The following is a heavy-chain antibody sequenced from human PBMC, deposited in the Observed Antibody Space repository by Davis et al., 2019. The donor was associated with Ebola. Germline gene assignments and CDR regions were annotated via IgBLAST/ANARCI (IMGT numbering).Heavy chain of an antibody. J-gene: IGHJ6*02. CDR1: GGSISSYY. V-gene: IGHV4-59*12. CDR3: ARLGFGYGMDV. D-gene: IGHD3-10*01. CDR2: IYYSGST. Sequence: MPSETLSLTCTVSGGSISSYYWSWIRQPPGKGLEWIGYIYYSGSTNYNPSLKSRVTISVDTSKNQFSLKLSSVTAADTAVYYCARLGFGYGMDVWGQGTTVTVSS.